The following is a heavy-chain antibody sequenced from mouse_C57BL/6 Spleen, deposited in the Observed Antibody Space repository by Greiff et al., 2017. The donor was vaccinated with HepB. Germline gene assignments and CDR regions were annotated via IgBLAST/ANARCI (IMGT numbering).Heavy chain of an antibody. J-gene: IGHJ4*01. CDR2: INPYNGDT. CDR3: ARRGDYDGGAMDY. D-gene: IGHD2-4*01. CDR1: GYSFTGYF. Sequence: VQLQQSGPELVKPGDSVKISCKASGYSFTGYFMNWVMQSHGKSLEWIGRINPYNGDTFYNQKFKGKATLTVDKSSSTAHMELRSLTSEDSAVYYCARRGDYDGGAMDYWGQGTSVTVSS. V-gene: IGHV1-20*01.